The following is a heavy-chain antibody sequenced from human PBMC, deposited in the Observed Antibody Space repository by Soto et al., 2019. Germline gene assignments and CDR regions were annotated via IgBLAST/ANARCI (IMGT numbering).Heavy chain of an antibody. CDR3: ARDLAPDSNGYYYPFDY. V-gene: IGHV1-69*12. D-gene: IGHD3-22*01. Sequence: QVQLVQSGAEVKKPGSSVKVSCKASGGTFSSYAISWVRQAPGQGLEWMGGIIPIFGTANYAQKFQGRVTITADESTSTAYMELSSLRFEDTAVYYCARDLAPDSNGYYYPFDYWGQGTLVTVSS. J-gene: IGHJ4*02. CDR1: GGTFSSYA. CDR2: IIPIFGTA.